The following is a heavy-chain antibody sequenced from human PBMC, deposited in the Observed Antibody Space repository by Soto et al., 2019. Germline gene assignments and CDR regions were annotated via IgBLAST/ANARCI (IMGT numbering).Heavy chain of an antibody. CDR2: IAPXKGNT. CDR1: GSTFTRYG. Sequence: XSVKVSCKASGSTFTRYGISWVRQAPGQGLEGIGWIAPXKGNTXQAKKLKGKAXXPTDTYTXXDYTALGSLRSDNRAVHYCARHLAGAERYGMDVWGQGTRVTVSS. V-gene: IGHV1-18*01. CDR3: ARHLAGAERYGMDV. D-gene: IGHD6-19*01. J-gene: IGHJ6*01.